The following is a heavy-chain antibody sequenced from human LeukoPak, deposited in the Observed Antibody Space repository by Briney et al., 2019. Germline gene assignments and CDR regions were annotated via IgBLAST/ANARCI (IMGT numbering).Heavy chain of an antibody. J-gene: IGHJ2*01. CDR3: ARTVAGYWYFDL. CDR1: GGSISSGGYY. V-gene: IGHV4-30-2*01. CDR2: IYHSGST. Sequence: SETLSLTCTVSGGSISSGGYYWSWIRQPPGKGLEWIGYIYHSGSTYYNPSLKSRVTISVDRSKNQFSLKLSSVTAADTAVYYRARTVAGYWYFDLWGRGTLVTVSS. D-gene: IGHD6-19*01.